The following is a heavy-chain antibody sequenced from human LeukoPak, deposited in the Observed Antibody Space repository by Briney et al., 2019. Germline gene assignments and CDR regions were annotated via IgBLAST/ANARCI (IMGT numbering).Heavy chain of an antibody. CDR2: IKQDGSEK. D-gene: IGHD3-10*01. V-gene: IGHV3-7*01. J-gene: IGHJ4*02. CDR1: GFTFSSYW. Sequence: TGGSLRLSCAASGFTFSSYWMSWVRQAPGKGLEWVANIKQDGSEKYYVDSVKGRFTISRDNAKNSLYLQMNSLRAEDTAVYYCARDLGYGSGSSVFDYWGQGTLVTVSS. CDR3: ARDLGYGSGSSVFDY.